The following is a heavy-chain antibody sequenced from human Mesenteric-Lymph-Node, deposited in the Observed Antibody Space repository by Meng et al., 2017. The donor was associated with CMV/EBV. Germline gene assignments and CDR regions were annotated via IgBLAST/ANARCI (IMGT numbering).Heavy chain of an antibody. D-gene: IGHD2-2*01. CDR1: ISSSSYY. CDR2: IYYSGST. V-gene: IGHV4-39*01. CDR3: ARLSPYIVVVPAAHRYFDY. J-gene: IGHJ4*02. Sequence: ISSSSYYWGWIRQPPGRGLEWIGSIYYSGSTYYNPSLKSRVTISVDTSKNQFSLKLSSVTAADTAVYYCARLSPYIVVVPAAHRYFDYWGQGTLVTVSS.